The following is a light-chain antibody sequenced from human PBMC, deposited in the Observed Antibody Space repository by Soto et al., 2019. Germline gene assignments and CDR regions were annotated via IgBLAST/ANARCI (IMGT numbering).Light chain of an antibody. CDR2: LNSDGSH. Sequence: QSVLTQSPSASASLGASVKLTCTLSSGHSSYAIAWHQQRPEKGPRYLMKLNSDGSHSKGDGIPDRFSGSSSGAERYLTISSLPSEDEADYYCQTWVTGIQVFGGGTKLTVL. V-gene: IGLV4-69*01. CDR1: SGHSSYA. CDR3: QTWVTGIQV. J-gene: IGLJ2*01.